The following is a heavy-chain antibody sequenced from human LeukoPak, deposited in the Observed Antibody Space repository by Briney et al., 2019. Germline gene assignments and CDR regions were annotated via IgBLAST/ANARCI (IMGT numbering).Heavy chain of an antibody. CDR1: GYTFTGYY. D-gene: IGHD6-19*01. CDR2: INPNSGGT. J-gene: IGHJ4*02. Sequence: ASVKVSCKASGYTFTGYYTHWVRQAPGQGLEWMGWINPNSGGTNYAQKFQGRVTMTRDTSISTAYMELSRLRSDDTAVYYCARDLSNTGGWYDYWGQGTLVTVSS. CDR3: ARDLSNTGGWYDY. V-gene: IGHV1-2*02.